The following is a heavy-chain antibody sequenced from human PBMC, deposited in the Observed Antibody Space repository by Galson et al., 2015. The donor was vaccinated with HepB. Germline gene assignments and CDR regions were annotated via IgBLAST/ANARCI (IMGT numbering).Heavy chain of an antibody. Sequence: SLRLSRAVSGFTFRDYAMSWVRQPPGKGLEWVSGISGSGGGTYYADSVKGRFTISRDNSKNTLYLQMNSLRAEDTAVYYCAKYYGMDVWGQGTTVTVSS. CDR2: ISGSGGGT. V-gene: IGHV3-23*01. CDR3: AKYYGMDV. CDR1: GFTFRDYA. J-gene: IGHJ6*02.